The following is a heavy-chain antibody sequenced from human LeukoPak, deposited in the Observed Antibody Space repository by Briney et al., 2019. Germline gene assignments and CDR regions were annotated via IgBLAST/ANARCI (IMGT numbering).Heavy chain of an antibody. Sequence: SGGSLRLSCAASGFSFSNYDMTWVRQAPGEGLEWVSSISPGHATFYADSVKGRFSISRDNSRNMLYLQMSSLRAEDTAVYYCVKEGITFIRGGNGMDVWGQGTTVVASS. J-gene: IGHJ6*02. CDR1: GFSFSNYD. V-gene: IGHV3-23*01. CDR2: ISPGHAT. D-gene: IGHD3-10*01. CDR3: VKEGITFIRGGNGMDV.